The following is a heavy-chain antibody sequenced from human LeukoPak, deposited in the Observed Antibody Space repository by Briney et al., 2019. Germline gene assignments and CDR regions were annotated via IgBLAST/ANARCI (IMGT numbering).Heavy chain of an antibody. Sequence: PGGSLRLSCAASGFTFSSYAMTWVRQAPGKGLEWVSAISASGADTYYADSVKGRFTISRANSKNTLYLHMSSLSAEDTAVYFCAKRPRDTSGYYLGAFDGWGQGTTVTVSS. D-gene: IGHD3-22*01. CDR3: AKRPRDTSGYYLGAFDG. J-gene: IGHJ3*01. CDR2: ISASGADT. CDR1: GFTFSSYA. V-gene: IGHV3-23*01.